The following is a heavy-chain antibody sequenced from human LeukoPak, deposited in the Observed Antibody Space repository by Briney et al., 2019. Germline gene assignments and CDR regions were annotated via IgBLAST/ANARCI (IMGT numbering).Heavy chain of an antibody. Sequence: SETLSLTCTVSGGSISSSSYYWGWIRQPPGKGLEWIGSIYYSGSTYYNPSLKSRVTISVDTSKNQFFLNLNSVTAADTAVYCATGSEGSPKRAFDIWGRGTMVTVSS. CDR1: GGSISSSSYY. CDR2: IYYSGST. V-gene: IGHV4-39*07. CDR3: ATGSEGSPKRAFDI. J-gene: IGHJ3*02. D-gene: IGHD1-14*01.